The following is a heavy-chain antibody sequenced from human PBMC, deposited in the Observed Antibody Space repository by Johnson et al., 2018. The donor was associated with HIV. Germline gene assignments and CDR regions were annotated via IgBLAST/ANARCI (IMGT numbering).Heavy chain of an antibody. CDR3: AKGGYSSSWYLWDTFNM. CDR2: ISWNSGTK. V-gene: IGHV3-9*01. J-gene: IGHJ3*02. Sequence: VQLVESGGGLVQPGRSLRLSCAASGFTFDDYAMHWVRQAPGKGLEWVSGISWNSGTKGYADSVKGRFTISRDNAKNSLYLQMNSLRADDTALYYCAKGGYSSSWYLWDTFNMWGQGTMVTVSS. CDR1: GFTFDDYA. D-gene: IGHD2-2*01.